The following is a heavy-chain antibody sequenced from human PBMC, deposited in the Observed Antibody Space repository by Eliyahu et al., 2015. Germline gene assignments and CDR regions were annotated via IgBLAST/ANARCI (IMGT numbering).Heavy chain of an antibody. CDR2: ISYRXRT. V-gene: IGHV4-59*01. CDR3: ARGGAAAGTADAAFDI. Sequence: QLQESGPGLMEPSETLSLTXTVSGGXIGPYYWRWIRXSPEKGLEWIGXISYRXRTKNXPXLKSRIRMSVDTPKNEFSLRLTSVTAADAGVYYCARGGAAAGTADAAFDIWGRGTTVTLSS. CDR1: GGXIGPYY. D-gene: IGHD6-13*01. J-gene: IGHJ3*02.